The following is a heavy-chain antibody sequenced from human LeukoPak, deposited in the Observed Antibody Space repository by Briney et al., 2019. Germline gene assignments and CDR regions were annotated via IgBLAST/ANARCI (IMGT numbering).Heavy chain of an antibody. CDR2: IYSGGST. Sequence: GGSLRLSCAASGFTVSSNYMNWVRQAPGKGLEWVSVIYSGGSTYYADSVKGRFTISRDNSKNTLYLQMNSLRAEDTAVYYCASLRITIFGVVTPFDYWGQGTLVTVSS. J-gene: IGHJ4*02. CDR3: ASLRITIFGVVTPFDY. V-gene: IGHV3-53*05. D-gene: IGHD3-3*01. CDR1: GFTVSSNY.